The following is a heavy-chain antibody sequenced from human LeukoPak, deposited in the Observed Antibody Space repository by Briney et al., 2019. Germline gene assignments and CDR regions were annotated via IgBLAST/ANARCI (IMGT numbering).Heavy chain of an antibody. CDR1: GYTFTGYH. Sequence: GASVKVSCKASGYTFTGYHIHWVRQAPGQGLEWVSSINLNTAGTGYPQKFQGRVTVTWDTPVTTAYMELSALTYDDTATYYCAIEPTGSGHPGDVWGQGTMVTVSS. V-gene: IGHV1-2*02. CDR2: INLNTAGT. D-gene: IGHD6-19*01. CDR3: AIEPTGSGHPGDV. J-gene: IGHJ3*01.